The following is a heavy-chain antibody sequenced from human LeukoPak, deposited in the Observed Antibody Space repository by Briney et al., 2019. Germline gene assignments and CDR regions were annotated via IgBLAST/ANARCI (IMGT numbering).Heavy chain of an antibody. CDR3: ARDPPYGDYGRSY. D-gene: IGHD4-17*01. J-gene: IGHJ4*02. CDR1: GGSISSGDYY. CDR2: IYYSGST. V-gene: IGHV4-30-4*01. Sequence: PSETLSLTCTVSGGSISSGDYYWSWIRQPPGKGLEWIGYIYYSGSTYYNPSLKSRVTISVDTSKNQFSLKLSSVTAADTAVYYCARDPPYGDYGRSYWGQGTLVTVSS.